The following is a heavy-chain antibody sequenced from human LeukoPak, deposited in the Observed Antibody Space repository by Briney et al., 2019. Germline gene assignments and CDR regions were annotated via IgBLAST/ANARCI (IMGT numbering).Heavy chain of an antibody. CDR2: INPNSGGT. J-gene: IGHJ4*02. V-gene: IGHV1-2*02. Sequence: ASVKVSCKASGYTFTGYYMHWVRQAPGQGLEWMGWINPNSGGTNYAQKFQGRVTMTRDTSISTAYMELSRLRSDDTAVYYCARLALGYCNSTSCYSFDYWGQGTLVTVSS. CDR1: GYTFTGYY. D-gene: IGHD2-2*01. CDR3: ARLALGYCNSTSCYSFDY.